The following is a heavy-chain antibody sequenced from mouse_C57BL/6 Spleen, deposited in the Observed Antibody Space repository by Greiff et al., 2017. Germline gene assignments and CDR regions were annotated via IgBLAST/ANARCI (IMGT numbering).Heavy chain of an antibody. D-gene: IGHD2-3*01. Sequence: QVQLQQSGAELVKPGVSVKISCKVSGYAFSSSWMNWVKQRPGKGLEWIGQIYPGDGDTNYNGKFKGKATLTADKSSSTAYMQFSSLTSEASAVYLCARFYDCALDDWGQGTTLADSS. CDR1: GYAFSSSW. J-gene: IGHJ2*01. V-gene: IGHV1-80*01. CDR3: ARFYDCALDD. CDR2: IYPGDGDT.